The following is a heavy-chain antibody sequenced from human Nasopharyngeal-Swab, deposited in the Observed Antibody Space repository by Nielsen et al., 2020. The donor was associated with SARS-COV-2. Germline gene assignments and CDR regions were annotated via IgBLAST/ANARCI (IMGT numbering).Heavy chain of an antibody. J-gene: IGHJ6*03. Sequence: SETLSLTCAVYGGSFSGYYWSWIRQPPGKGLEWIGEINHSGSTNYNPFLKSRVTISVDTSKNQFSLKLSSVTAADTAVYYCACQYCSSTSWPEYYYYYMDVWGKGTTVTVSS. CDR3: ACQYCSSTSWPEYYYYYMDV. CDR1: GGSFSGYY. D-gene: IGHD2-2*01. CDR2: INHSGST. V-gene: IGHV4-34*01.